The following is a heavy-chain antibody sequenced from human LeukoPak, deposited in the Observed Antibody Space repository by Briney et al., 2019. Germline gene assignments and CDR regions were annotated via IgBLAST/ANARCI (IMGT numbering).Heavy chain of an antibody. CDR2: INHSGST. CDR1: GGSFSGYY. D-gene: IGHD5-12*01. V-gene: IGHV4-34*01. Sequence: SETLSLTCAVYGGSFSGYYWSWIRQPPGKGLEWIGEINHSGSTNYNPSLKSRVTISVDTSKNQFSLKLSSVTAADTAVYYCARDRGYGGYGGDDYWGQGTLVTVSS. J-gene: IGHJ4*02. CDR3: ARDRGYGGYGGDDY.